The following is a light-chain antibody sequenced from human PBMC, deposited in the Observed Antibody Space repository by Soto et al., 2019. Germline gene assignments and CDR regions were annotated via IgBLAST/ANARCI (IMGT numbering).Light chain of an antibody. Sequence: DIQMTQSPSTLSGSVGDRVTITCRASQTISSWLAWYQQKPGKAPKLLIYKASTLKSGVPSRFSGNGSRTEFTLTISSLQPDDFATYYCQHYNSYSEAFGQGTKVELK. CDR1: QTISSW. J-gene: IGKJ1*01. V-gene: IGKV1-5*03. CDR3: QHYNSYSEA. CDR2: KAS.